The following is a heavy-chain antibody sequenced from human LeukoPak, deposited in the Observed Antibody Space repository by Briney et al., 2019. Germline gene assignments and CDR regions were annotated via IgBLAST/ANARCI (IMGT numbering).Heavy chain of an antibody. CDR1: AACSCNSY. J-gene: IGHJ5*02. D-gene: IGHD3-22*01. CDR2: ISTGGDI. CDR3: VRGPGRGYDLEP. V-gene: IGHV4-4*08. Sequence: RSETLSLTCAVSAACSCNSYFSGAPQPPGKGLEFIGYISTGGDINYNPSLRSRATMSINTSNNQLSLTLTSVTTADTAVYFCVRGPGRGYDLEPWGQGSLVTVSS.